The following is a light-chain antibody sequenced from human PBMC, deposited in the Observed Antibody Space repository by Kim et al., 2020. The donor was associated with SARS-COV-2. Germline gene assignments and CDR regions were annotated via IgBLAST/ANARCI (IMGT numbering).Light chain of an antibody. J-gene: IGKJ4*01. Sequence: PGERATLSCRASQSVSTYLAWYQQKPGQAPRLRIYDASNRATGIPDRFSGSGSGTDFTLTISSLESEDFAVYYCQQRSNWPPALTFGGGTKVDIK. CDR2: DAS. CDR3: QQRSNWPPALT. V-gene: IGKV3-11*01. CDR1: QSVSTY.